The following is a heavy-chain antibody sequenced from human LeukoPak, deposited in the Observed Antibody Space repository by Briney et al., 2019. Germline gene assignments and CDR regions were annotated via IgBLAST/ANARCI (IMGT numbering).Heavy chain of an antibody. Sequence: GGSLRLSCAASGFTFSTYGMSWVRQAPGKGLEWVSAISGSSDSTYYADSVKGRVTISRDNSKNTLYLQMKSLRAEDPALYYCSKGTREVEHSSHHFDFWGKGTMVTVSS. D-gene: IGHD1/OR15-1a*01. CDR1: GFTFSTYG. J-gene: IGHJ4*02. CDR3: SKGTREVEHSSHHFDF. CDR2: ISGSSDST. V-gene: IGHV3-23*01.